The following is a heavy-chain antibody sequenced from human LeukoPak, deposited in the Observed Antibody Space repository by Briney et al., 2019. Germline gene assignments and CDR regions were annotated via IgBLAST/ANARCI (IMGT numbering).Heavy chain of an antibody. D-gene: IGHD2-21*02. CDR3: AKDSHRLRGYYMDV. J-gene: IGHJ6*03. CDR1: GFTFSSYA. V-gene: IGHV3-23*01. CDR2: ISGSGGST. Sequence: GGSLRLSCAASGFTFSSYAMSWVRQAPGKGLEWVSAISGSGGSTYYADSVKGRFTISRDNSKNTLYLQMNSLRAEDTAVYYCAKDSHRLRGYYMDVWGKGTPVTVSS.